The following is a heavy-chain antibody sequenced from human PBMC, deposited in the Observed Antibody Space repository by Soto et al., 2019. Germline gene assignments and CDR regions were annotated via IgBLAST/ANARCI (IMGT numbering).Heavy chain of an antibody. CDR3: AKGSGGSSYYYYMDV. D-gene: IGHD2-15*01. CDR2: ISWNSGSI. V-gene: IGHV3-9*01. Sequence: QPGGSLRLSCAASGSTFDDYAMHWVRQAPGEGLEWVSGISWNSGSIGYADSVKGRFTISRDNAKNSLYLQMNSLRAEDTALYYCAKGSGGSSYYYYMDVWGKGTTVTVSS. CDR1: GSTFDDYA. J-gene: IGHJ6*03.